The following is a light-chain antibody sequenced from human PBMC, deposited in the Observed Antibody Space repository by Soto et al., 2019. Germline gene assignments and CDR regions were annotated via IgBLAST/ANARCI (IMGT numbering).Light chain of an antibody. CDR3: QQSYSSPTWT. CDR2: AAS. V-gene: IGKV1-39*01. CDR1: QSIGIS. Sequence: DIQMTQSPSSRSASVGDGVTITCRASQSIGISLNWYQQRPGKAPKLLVFAASSLQSGVPSRFSGSGSGTDFTLTISSLHPEDFATYYCQQSYSSPTWTFGQGTKVDIK. J-gene: IGKJ1*01.